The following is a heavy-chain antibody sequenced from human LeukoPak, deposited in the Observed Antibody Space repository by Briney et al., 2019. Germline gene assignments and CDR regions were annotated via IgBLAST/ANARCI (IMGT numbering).Heavy chain of an antibody. CDR2: INPDSGGT. D-gene: IGHD1-26*01. CDR3: ARVVVGATTFGY. CDR1: GYTFTGYY. Sequence: GASVKVSCKASGYTFTGYYMHWVRQAPGQGLEWMGWINPDSGGTNYAQKFQGRVTMTRDTSISTAYMELSRLRSDDTAVYYCARVVVGATTFGYWGQGTLVTVSS. V-gene: IGHV1-2*02. J-gene: IGHJ4*02.